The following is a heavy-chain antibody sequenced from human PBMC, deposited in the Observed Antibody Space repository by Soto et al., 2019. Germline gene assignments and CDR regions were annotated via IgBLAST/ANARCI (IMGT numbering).Heavy chain of an antibody. D-gene: IGHD6-19*01. J-gene: IGHJ5*02. Sequence: QVQLVQSGAEVKKPGASVKVSCKASGYTFTSYDINWVRQATGQGLEWMGWMNPNSGNTDYAQKFQGRVTMTRNSSIRTAYMERSSLRSEATAVYYCARTGRIAGSGWYNWFDPWGQGTLVTVSS. CDR1: GYTFTSYD. CDR2: MNPNSGNT. CDR3: ARTGRIAGSGWYNWFDP. V-gene: IGHV1-8*01.